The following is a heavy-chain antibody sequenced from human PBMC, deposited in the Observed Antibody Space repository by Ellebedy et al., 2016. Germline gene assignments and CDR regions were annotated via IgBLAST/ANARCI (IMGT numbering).Heavy chain of an antibody. Sequence: ASVKVSCXASGYTFTGYYMHWVRQAPGQGLEWMGWINPNSGGTNYAQKFQGRVTMTRDTSISTAYMELSRLRSDDTAVYYCARDPMAIIFPDVWGQGTTVTVSS. J-gene: IGHJ6*02. V-gene: IGHV1-2*02. CDR1: GYTFTGYY. D-gene: IGHD5-24*01. CDR3: ARDPMAIIFPDV. CDR2: INPNSGGT.